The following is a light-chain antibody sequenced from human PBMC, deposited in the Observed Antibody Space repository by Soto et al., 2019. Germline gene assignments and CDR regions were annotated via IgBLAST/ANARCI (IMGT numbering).Light chain of an antibody. CDR2: NVY. Sequence: SALTQPASVSGSPVQSITISCTGTNGDVGSYSYVSWHQQYPGKAPKLMIYNVYDRPSGISNRFSGSKSGNTASLTISGLQGEDEADYYRSSYTISRTYVFGTGTKVTVL. J-gene: IGLJ1*01. CDR3: SSYTISRTYV. V-gene: IGLV2-14*03. CDR1: NGDVGSYSY.